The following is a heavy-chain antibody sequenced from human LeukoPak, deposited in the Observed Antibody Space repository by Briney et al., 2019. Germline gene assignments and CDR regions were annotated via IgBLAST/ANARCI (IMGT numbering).Heavy chain of an antibody. CDR3: ARQSLAEDFDY. J-gene: IGHJ4*02. Sequence: ASVKVSCKASGGTFSSYANSWVRQAPGQGLEWMGWINPNSGGTNYAQKFQGRVTMTRDTSISTAYMELSRLRSDDTAVCYCARQSLAEDFDYWGQGTLVTVSS. CDR2: INPNSGGT. D-gene: IGHD6-19*01. CDR1: GGTFSSYA. V-gene: IGHV1-2*02.